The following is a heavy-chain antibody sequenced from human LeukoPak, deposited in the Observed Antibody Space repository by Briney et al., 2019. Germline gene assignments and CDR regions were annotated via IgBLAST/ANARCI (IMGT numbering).Heavy chain of an antibody. Sequence: PSETLSLTCAVYGGSFSGYYWSWIRQPPGKGLEWIGEINHSGSTNYNPSLKSRVTISVDTSKNQFSLKLSSVTAADTAVYYCARGRGSSWWIDYWGQGTLVTVSS. CDR2: INHSGST. CDR3: ARGRGSSWWIDY. J-gene: IGHJ4*02. D-gene: IGHD6-13*01. V-gene: IGHV4-34*01. CDR1: GGSFSGYY.